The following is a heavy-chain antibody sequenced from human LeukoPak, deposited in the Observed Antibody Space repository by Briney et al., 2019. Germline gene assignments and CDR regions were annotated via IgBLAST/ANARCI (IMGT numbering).Heavy chain of an antibody. V-gene: IGHV1-2*02. Sequence: ASVKVSCKASGYTFTGYYMHWVRQAPGQGLEWMEWINPNSGGTNYAQKFQGRVTMTRDTSISTAYMELSRLRSDDTAVYYCARSGIAAAGQQALIDYWGQGTLVTVSS. CDR1: GYTFTGYY. J-gene: IGHJ4*02. CDR2: INPNSGGT. D-gene: IGHD6-13*01. CDR3: ARSGIAAAGQQALIDY.